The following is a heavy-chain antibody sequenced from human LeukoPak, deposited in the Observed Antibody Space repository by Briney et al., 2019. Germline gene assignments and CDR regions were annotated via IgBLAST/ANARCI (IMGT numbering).Heavy chain of an antibody. CDR3: ARAVAAADGYFDY. D-gene: IGHD6-13*01. CDR2: ISSSSSYI. J-gene: IGHJ4*02. Sequence: PGRSLRLSCAASGFTFSSYGMHWVRQAPGKGLEWVSSISSSSSYIYYADSVKGRFTISRDNAKNSLYLQMNSLRAEDTAVYYCARAVAAADGYFDYWGQGTLVTVSS. V-gene: IGHV3-21*01. CDR1: GFTFSSYG.